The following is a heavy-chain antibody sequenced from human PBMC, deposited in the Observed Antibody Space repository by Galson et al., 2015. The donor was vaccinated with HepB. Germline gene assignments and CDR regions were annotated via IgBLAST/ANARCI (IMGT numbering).Heavy chain of an antibody. CDR1: GFTFNNYW. CDR2: IKQDGSKK. CDR3: ARDFSAVTTYHGLDV. V-gene: IGHV3-7*01. J-gene: IGHJ6*02. D-gene: IGHD4-17*01. Sequence: SLRLSCAASGFTFNNYWMSWVRQAPGKGLEWVANIKQDGSKKYYVDSVKGRFTISRDNAKNSLYLQMNSLRAEDTAVYYCARDFSAVTTYHGLDVWGQGTTVTVSS.